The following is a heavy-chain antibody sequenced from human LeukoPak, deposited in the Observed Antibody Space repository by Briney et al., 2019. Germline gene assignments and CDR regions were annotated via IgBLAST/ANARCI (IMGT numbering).Heavy chain of an antibody. J-gene: IGHJ4*02. CDR3: ARTREGLFDY. CDR1: GGSISSYY. D-gene: IGHD1-26*01. Sequence: KPSETLSLTCTVSGGSISSYYWSWIRQPPGKGLEWIGYIFYSGSTNYYPSLKSRVTITVDTSKNQFSLKLTSVTAADTAVYYCARTREGLFDYWGQGTLVSVSS. CDR2: IFYSGST. V-gene: IGHV4-59*01.